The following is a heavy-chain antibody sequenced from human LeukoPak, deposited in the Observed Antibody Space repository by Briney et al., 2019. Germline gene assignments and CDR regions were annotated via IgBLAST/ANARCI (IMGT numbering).Heavy chain of an antibody. J-gene: IGHJ4*02. V-gene: IGHV3-33*06. D-gene: IGHD2-15*01. CDR1: GFTFSTYD. CDR2: IWYDGSNI. Sequence: PGGSLRLSCAASGFTFSTYDMHWVRQAPGKGLEWVAVIWYDGSNINYGDSVKGRFAISRDNSRNTLYLQMNSLRAEDTAVYYCAKEVERHFDLRYWGQGIPVTVSS. CDR3: AKEVERHFDLRY.